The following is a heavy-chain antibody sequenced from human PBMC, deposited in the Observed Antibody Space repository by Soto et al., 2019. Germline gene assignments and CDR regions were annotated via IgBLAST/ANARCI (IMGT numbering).Heavy chain of an antibody. J-gene: IGHJ5*02. V-gene: IGHV4-59*12. CDR3: ARSFYDLSTATGGHWFDP. CDR1: GGSISSYY. CDR2: IYYSGTT. D-gene: IGHD3-9*01. Sequence: SATLSLTCTVSGGSISSYYWSWIRQPPGKGLEWIGYIYYSGTTYYNPSLESRLTMSLDKSKNHFSLRLSSVTAADTAYYYCARSFYDLSTATGGHWFDPWGHGTLVTVSS.